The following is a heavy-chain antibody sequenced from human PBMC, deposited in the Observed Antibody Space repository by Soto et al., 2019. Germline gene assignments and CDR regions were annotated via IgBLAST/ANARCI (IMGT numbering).Heavy chain of an antibody. CDR3: ARHPPLAVAGIQYYFDY. CDR2: IYYSGST. V-gene: IGHV4-39*01. D-gene: IGHD6-19*01. Sequence: SETLSLTCTVSGDAISSSSYYWGWIRQPPGKGLEWIGSIYYSGSTYHNPSLKSRVTISVDTSKNQFSLKLSSVTAADTAVYYCARHPPLAVAGIQYYFDYWGQGTLVTVSS. J-gene: IGHJ4*02. CDR1: GDAISSSSYY.